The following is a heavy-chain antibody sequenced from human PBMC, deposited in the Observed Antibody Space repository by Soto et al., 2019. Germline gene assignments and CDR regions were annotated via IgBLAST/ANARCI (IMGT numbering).Heavy chain of an antibody. V-gene: IGHV3-33*01. CDR3: AREECSSTSCYGXLGSGWYNY. Sequence: QVQLVESGGGVVQPGRSLRLSCAASGFTFSSYGMHWVRQAPGKGLEWVAVIWYDGSNKYYADSVKGRFTISRDNSKNTLYLQMNSLRAEDTAVYYCAREECSSTSCYGXLGSGWYNYWGQGTLVTVSS. CDR2: IWYDGSNK. CDR1: GFTFSSYG. J-gene: IGHJ4*02. D-gene: IGHD2-2*01.